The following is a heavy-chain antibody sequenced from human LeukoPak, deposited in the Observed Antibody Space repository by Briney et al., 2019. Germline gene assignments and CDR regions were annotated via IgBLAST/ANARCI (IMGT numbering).Heavy chain of an antibody. J-gene: IGHJ4*02. CDR3: ARVLTRYSSSWYLDY. CDR1: GFTFSSYA. V-gene: IGHV3-30-3*01. D-gene: IGHD6-13*01. CDR2: ISYDGSNK. Sequence: PGGSLRLSCAASGFTFSSYAMHWVRQAPGKGLEWVAVISYDGSNKYYADSVKGRFTISRDNSKNTLYLQMNSLRAEDTAVYYCARVLTRYSSSWYLDYWGQGTLVTVSS.